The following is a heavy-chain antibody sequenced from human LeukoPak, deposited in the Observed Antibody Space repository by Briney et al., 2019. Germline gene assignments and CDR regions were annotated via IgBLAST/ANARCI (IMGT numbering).Heavy chain of an antibody. CDR3: AKSQYSFGLGSTRPLFDH. CDR1: GYIFTDYY. Sequence: ASVKVSCKASGYIFTDYYIHWVRQARGQGLEWMGWINPNSGGTYFAQSFDARVTLSRDTSINTAYMDMRGLTSDDTAIYYCAKSQYSFGLGSTRPLFDHWGQGTLVTVSS. V-gene: IGHV1-2*02. D-gene: IGHD3-10*01. CDR2: INPNSGGT. J-gene: IGHJ4*02.